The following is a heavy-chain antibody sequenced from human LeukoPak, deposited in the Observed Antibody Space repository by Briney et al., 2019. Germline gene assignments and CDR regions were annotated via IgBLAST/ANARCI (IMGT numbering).Heavy chain of an antibody. J-gene: IGHJ3*02. CDR2: IYHSGST. V-gene: IGHV4-30-2*01. CDR3: ARDVVGAAAGGDAFDI. D-gene: IGHD6-13*01. Sequence: PSETLSLTCTVSGGSISSGGYYWSWIRQPPGKGLEWIGYIYHSGSTYYNPSLKSRVTISVDRSKNQFSLKLSSVTAADTAVYYCARDVVGAAAGGDAFDIWGQGTMVTVSS. CDR1: GGSISSGGYY.